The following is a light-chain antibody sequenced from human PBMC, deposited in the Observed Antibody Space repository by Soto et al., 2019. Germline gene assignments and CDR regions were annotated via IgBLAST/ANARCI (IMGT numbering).Light chain of an antibody. CDR3: QQYYSYPIT. CDR1: QGISSY. V-gene: IGKV1-8*01. CDR2: AAS. J-gene: IGKJ5*01. Sequence: GGRVTITCRASQGISSYLAWYQQKPGKAPKLLIYAASTLQSGVPSRFSGSGSGTDFTLTISCLQSEDFATYYCQQYYSYPITFGQGTRLEIK.